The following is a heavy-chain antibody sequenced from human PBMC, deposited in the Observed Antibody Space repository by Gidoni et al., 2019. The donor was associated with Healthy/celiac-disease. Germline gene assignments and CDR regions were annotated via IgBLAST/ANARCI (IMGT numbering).Heavy chain of an antibody. CDR3: ARAGVEWYYDSSGYSPLEYFQH. J-gene: IGHJ1*01. Sequence: QVQLVQSGAEVKKPGSSVKVSCKASGGTFSSYAISWVRQAPGQGLEWMGGIIPIFGTANYAQKFQGRVTITADESTSTAYMELSSLRSEDTAVYYCARAGVEWYYDSSGYSPLEYFQHWGQGTLVTVSS. V-gene: IGHV1-69*01. CDR2: IIPIFGTA. CDR1: GGTFSSYA. D-gene: IGHD3-22*01.